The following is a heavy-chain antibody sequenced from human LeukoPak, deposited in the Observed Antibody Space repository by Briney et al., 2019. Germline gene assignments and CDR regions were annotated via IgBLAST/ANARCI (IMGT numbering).Heavy chain of an antibody. J-gene: IGHJ4*02. CDR1: GFTFSNAW. V-gene: IGHV3-15*07. D-gene: IGHD3-22*01. CDR2: IKSKTDGGTT. CDR3: ARDGYYDSTGYYAD. Sequence: GGSLRLSCAASGFTFSNAWMNWVRQAPGKGLEWVGRIKSKTDGGTTDYAAPVKGRFTISRDDSKNTLYLQMNSLRAEDTAVYYCARDGYYDSTGYYADWGQGTLVTVSS.